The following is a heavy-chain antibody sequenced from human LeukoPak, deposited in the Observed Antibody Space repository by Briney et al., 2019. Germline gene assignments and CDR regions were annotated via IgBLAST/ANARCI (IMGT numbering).Heavy chain of an antibody. CDR2: IYYSGST. CDR3: ARDQGAIAAAGRGGFDI. CDR1: GGSVSSGSYY. J-gene: IGHJ3*02. V-gene: IGHV4-61*01. D-gene: IGHD6-13*01. Sequence: SETLSLTCTVSGGSVSSGSYYWSWIRQPPGKGLEWIGYIYYSGSTNYNPSLKSRVTISVDTSKNQFSLKLSPVTAADTAVYYCARDQGAIAAAGRGGFDIWGQGTMVTVSS.